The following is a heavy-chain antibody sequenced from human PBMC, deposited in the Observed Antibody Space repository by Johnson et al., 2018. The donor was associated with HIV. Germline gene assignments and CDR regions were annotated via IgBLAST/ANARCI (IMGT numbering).Heavy chain of an antibody. Sequence: QVQLVESGGGLVKPGGSLRLSCLASGFTFSDYYMSWIRQAPGKGLEWVSYISNSGGTIYSADSVQGRFTISRDNAKNSLYLQMDSLRAEDTAMYYCARAKDAAYPYDAFDVWGHGTMVIVSA. V-gene: IGHV3-11*01. J-gene: IGHJ3*01. CDR3: ARAKDAAYPYDAFDV. CDR2: ISNSGGTI. D-gene: IGHD2-15*01. CDR1: GFTFSDYY.